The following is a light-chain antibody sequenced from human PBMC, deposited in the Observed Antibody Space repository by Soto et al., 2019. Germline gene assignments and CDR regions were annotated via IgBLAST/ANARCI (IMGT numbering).Light chain of an antibody. J-gene: IGLJ7*01. CDR1: SSDVGGYNY. CDR2: EVS. Sequence: QSALTQPASVSGSPGQSITISCTGTSSDVGGYNYVSWYQQHPGKAPKLMIYEVSNRPSGVSNRFSGSKSDNTASLTISGLQAEDEADYYCSSYTSSSTVFGGCTQLTVL. V-gene: IGLV2-14*01. CDR3: SSYTSSSTV.